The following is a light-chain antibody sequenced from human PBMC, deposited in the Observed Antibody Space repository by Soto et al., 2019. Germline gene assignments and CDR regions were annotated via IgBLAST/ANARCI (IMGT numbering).Light chain of an antibody. Sequence: QSALTQPASVSGSPGQSITISCTGTASDIGNYNYVSWYQQHPGKAPKLMIYEVNKRPSGVPDRFSGSKSGNTASLTVSGLQAEDEADYYCSSYAGSSNVFGTGTKLTGL. CDR2: EVN. CDR1: ASDIGNYNY. V-gene: IGLV2-8*01. CDR3: SSYAGSSNV. J-gene: IGLJ1*01.